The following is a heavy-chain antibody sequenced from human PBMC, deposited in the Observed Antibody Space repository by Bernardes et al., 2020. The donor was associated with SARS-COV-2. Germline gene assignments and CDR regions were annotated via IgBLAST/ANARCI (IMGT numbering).Heavy chain of an antibody. D-gene: IGHD5-12*01. J-gene: IGHJ6*02. CDR3: ARESPPGFYNGMDV. CDR2: IGGRGNII. Sequence: GGSLRLSCAASGFTFSDYYLSWIRQSPGKGLEWIAYIGGRGNIISYTDSVKGRFTVTRDNAQKSMYLHTRSLRADDTAVYYCARESPPGFYNGMDVWGQGTTVTVS. CDR1: GFTFSDYY. V-gene: IGHV3-11*01.